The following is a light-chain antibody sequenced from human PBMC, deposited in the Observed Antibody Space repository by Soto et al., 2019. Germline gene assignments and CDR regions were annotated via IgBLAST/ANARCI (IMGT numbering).Light chain of an antibody. CDR3: SSYTTSTTYV. J-gene: IGLJ1*01. CDR2: DVR. CDR1: SSDVGGYNS. V-gene: IGLV2-14*01. Sequence: QSALTQPASVSGSPGQSITISCTGTSSDVGGYNSVSWYQQHPGTAPKLLIYDVRNRPSGVSNRFSGSQSANTASLTISGLQAEDEADYYCSSYTTSTTYVFGTGTKVTVL.